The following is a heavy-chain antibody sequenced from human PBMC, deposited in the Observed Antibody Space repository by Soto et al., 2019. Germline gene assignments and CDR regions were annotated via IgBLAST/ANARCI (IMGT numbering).Heavy chain of an antibody. V-gene: IGHV6-1*01. J-gene: IGHJ6*02. CDR1: VDSVSSNSAA. CDR3: ARRRAAYGMDV. CDR2: TYYKSKWFN. Sequence: SQTLSLTFAISVDSVSSNSAAWIWIRQSPSRGLEWLGRTYYKSKWFNEYAVSVKSRITINPDTSKNQFTLQLNSMTPEDTAVYYCARRRAAYGMDVWGQGTTVTVSS.